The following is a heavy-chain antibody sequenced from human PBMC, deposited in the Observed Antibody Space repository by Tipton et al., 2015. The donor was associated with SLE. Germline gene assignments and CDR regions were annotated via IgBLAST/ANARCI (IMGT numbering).Heavy chain of an antibody. CDR2: IYHSGST. CDR1: GGSISSGDYSSDYY. CDR3: ARDLGIAVAALDY. V-gene: IGHV4-39*07. D-gene: IGHD6-19*01. Sequence: TLSLTCTVSGGSISSGDYSSDYYWGWIRQPPGKGLEWIGHIYHSGSTYYNPSLKSRVTISVDTSKNQFSLKLSSVTAADTAVYYCARDLGIAVAALDYWGQGTLVTVSS. J-gene: IGHJ4*02.